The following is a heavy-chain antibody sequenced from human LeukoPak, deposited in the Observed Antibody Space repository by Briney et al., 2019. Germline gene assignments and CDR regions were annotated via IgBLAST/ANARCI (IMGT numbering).Heavy chain of an antibody. CDR2: IYDSGIT. J-gene: IGHJ5*02. CDR3: ARGGNGYCIEAAGTTRFDP. CDR1: GGSISSYY. Sequence: SETLSLTCTVSGGSISSYYWSWTRQPPGKGLQWIGYIYDSGITNYNPSLKSRVTISVDTSKNLFSLKMTSVTAADTAVYYCARGGNGYCIEAAGTTRFDPWGQGTLVTVSS. D-gene: IGHD6-13*01. V-gene: IGHV4-4*08.